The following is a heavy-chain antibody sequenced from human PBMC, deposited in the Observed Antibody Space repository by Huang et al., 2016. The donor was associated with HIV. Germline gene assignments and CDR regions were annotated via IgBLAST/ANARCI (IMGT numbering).Heavy chain of an antibody. V-gene: IGHV4-34*01. CDR2: INHSERT. J-gene: IGHJ4*02. CDR3: ARGRGDARGFLGLDF. D-gene: IGHD3-16*01. Sequence: QVQLHQWGAGLLKPSETLSLTCAVYGGSFSGPNWTWIRQTPGKGLEWIGEINHSERTNYSPSLKRRVTISLDTSKNQFSLRRRSVTAADTAVYYCARGRGDARGFLGLDFWGQGTLVTVSS. CDR1: GGSFSGPN.